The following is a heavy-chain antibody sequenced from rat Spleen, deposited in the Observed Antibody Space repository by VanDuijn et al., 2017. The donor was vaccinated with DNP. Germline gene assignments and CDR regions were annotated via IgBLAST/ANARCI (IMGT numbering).Heavy chain of an antibody. CDR1: GFTFSKYG. CDR2: IPNTGDSC. CDR3: TSNPHLRTAAPFDY. D-gene: IGHD3-8*01. V-gene: IGHV5-31*01. Sequence: EVQLVESGGGPVQPGRSLKLSCAASGFTFSKYGMAWVRQAPTKGLEWVASIPNTGDSCYYSDSVKGRFSISRDNAKSTLYLQVNSLRSEDTATYYCTSNPHLRTAAPFDYWGQGVMVTVSS. J-gene: IGHJ2*01.